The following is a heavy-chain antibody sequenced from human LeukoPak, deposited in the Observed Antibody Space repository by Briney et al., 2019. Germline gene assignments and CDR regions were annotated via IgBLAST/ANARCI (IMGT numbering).Heavy chain of an antibody. CDR1: GFTFSDFA. CDR3: ARGVGNYGAYYFDY. D-gene: IGHD4-11*01. Sequence: GGSLRLSCAASGFTFSDFAMNWVRQAPGKGLEWASSISSSGSYIYYADSVKGRFTISRDNVKNSLYLQINSLRAEDTAVYYCARGVGNYGAYYFDYWGQGTLVTVSS. J-gene: IGHJ4*02. CDR2: ISSSGSYI. V-gene: IGHV3-21*01.